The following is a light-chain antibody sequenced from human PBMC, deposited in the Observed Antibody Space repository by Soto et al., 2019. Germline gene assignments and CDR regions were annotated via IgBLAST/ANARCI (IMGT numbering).Light chain of an antibody. CDR2: DSN. J-gene: IGLJ2*01. V-gene: IGLV1-51*01. CDR3: GTWDSSLSAVV. Sequence: QSVLTQPPSVSAAPGQKVTISCSGSSSNIGNNYVSWYQQLPGTAPKLLIYDSNKRPSGIPDRFSGSKSDTSATLGITGLQTGDEADYYCGTWDSSLSAVVFGGGTKLTVL. CDR1: SSNIGNNY.